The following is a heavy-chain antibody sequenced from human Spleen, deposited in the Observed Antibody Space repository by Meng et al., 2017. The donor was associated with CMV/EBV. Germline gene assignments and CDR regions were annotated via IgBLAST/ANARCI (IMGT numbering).Heavy chain of an antibody. CDR2: NSGSGGTT. V-gene: IGHV3-23*01. Sequence: SGFTFSTYAMSWVRQAPGKGLEWVSGNSGSGGTTYYADSVKGRFTISRDNAKTTLYLQMNSLRAKDTAVYYCAKESQYSSGWTPFDYWGQGTLVTVSS. D-gene: IGHD6-19*01. CDR3: AKESQYSSGWTPFDY. J-gene: IGHJ4*02. CDR1: GFTFSTYA.